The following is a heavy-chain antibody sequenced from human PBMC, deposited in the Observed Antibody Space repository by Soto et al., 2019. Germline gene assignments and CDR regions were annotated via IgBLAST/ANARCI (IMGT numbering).Heavy chain of an antibody. CDR3: ARDRAAAGYYYYGMDV. CDR2: IYYSGST. D-gene: IGHD6-13*01. Sequence: SETLSLTCTVSGGSISSYYWSWIRQPPGKGLEWIGYIYYSGSTNYNPSLKSRVTISVDTSKNQFSLKLSSVTAADTAVYYCARDRAAAGYYYYGMDVWGQGTTVTVSS. CDR1: GGSISSYY. J-gene: IGHJ6*02. V-gene: IGHV4-59*01.